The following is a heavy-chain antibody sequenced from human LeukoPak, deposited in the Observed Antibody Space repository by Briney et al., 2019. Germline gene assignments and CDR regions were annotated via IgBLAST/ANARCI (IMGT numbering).Heavy chain of an antibody. J-gene: IGHJ4*02. CDR3: ARVNEVVPAAIRTDINY. Sequence: GASVKVSCKASGYTFTGYYMHWVRQAPGQGLEWMGRINPNSGGTNYAQKFQGRVTMTRDTSISTAYMGLSRLRSDDTAVYYCARVNEVVPAAIRTDINYWGQGTLVTVSS. V-gene: IGHV1-2*06. CDR2: INPNSGGT. CDR1: GYTFTGYY. D-gene: IGHD2-2*02.